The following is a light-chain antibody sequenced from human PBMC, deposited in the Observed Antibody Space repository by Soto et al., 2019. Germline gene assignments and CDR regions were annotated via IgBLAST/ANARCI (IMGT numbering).Light chain of an antibody. CDR2: GAS. V-gene: IGKV3-15*01. CDR1: QDIRKD. J-gene: IGKJ1*01. Sequence: MTQSPSSLSASVGDRVTITCRASQDIRKDLGWYQQTPGQAPRLLIYGASNRATGVPARISGSVSGTEFTLTIASLQSEDFAVYYCQQYSSWLWTFGQGTKVEIK. CDR3: QQYSSWLWT.